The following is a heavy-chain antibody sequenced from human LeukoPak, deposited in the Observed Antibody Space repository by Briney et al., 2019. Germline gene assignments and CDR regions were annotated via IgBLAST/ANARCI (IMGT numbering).Heavy chain of an antibody. V-gene: IGHV1-69*05. CDR2: IIPIFGTA. J-gene: IGHJ5*02. CDR3: ARGAYSSSSIWFDP. D-gene: IGHD6-6*01. Sequence: SVKVSCKASGGTFSSYAISWVRQAPGQGLEWMGGIIPIFGTANYAQKFQGRVTITTDESTSTAYMEVSSLRSEDTAVYYCARGAYSSSSIWFDPWGQGTLVTVSS. CDR1: GGTFSSYA.